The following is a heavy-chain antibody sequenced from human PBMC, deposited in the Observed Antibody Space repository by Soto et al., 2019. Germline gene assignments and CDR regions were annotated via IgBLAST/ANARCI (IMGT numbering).Heavy chain of an antibody. V-gene: IGHV4-38-2*02. CDR3: ARDQGITMVRSYYYYYGMDV. D-gene: IGHD3-10*01. Sequence: PSETLSLTCAVSGYSISSGYYWGWIRQPPGKGLEWIGSIYHSGSTYYNPSLKSRVTISVDTSKNQFSLKLSSVTAADTAVYYCARDQGITMVRSYYYYYGMDVWGQGTTVTVS. CDR1: GYSISSGYY. J-gene: IGHJ6*02. CDR2: IYHSGST.